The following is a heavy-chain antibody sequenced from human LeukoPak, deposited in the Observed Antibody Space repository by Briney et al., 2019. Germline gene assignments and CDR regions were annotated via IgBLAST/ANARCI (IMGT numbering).Heavy chain of an antibody. V-gene: IGHV4-34*01. J-gene: IGHJ1*01. D-gene: IGHD2/OR15-2a*01. Sequence: SETLSLTCAVYGGSFSGYYWSWIRQPPGKGLEWIGEINHSGSTNYNPSLKSRVTISVDTSKNQFSLKLSSVTAADTAVYYCARGTPAKNRDFQHWGRAPWSPSPQ. CDR1: GGSFSGYY. CDR3: ARGTPAKNRDFQH. CDR2: INHSGST.